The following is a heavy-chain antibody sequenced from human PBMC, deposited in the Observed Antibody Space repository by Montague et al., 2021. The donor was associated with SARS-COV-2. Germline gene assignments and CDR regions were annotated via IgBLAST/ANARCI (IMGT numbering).Heavy chain of an antibody. D-gene: IGHD5-12*01. J-gene: IGHJ6*02. Sequence: CTISGDSVSSNSAAWYWIRQSPSTRLEWLGRTYYRSKWYNDYAVSVKSRITINPDTSKNQFSLQLNSVTPEDTAVYYCARQPLGYDFVYYYYGMDVWGQGTTVTVSS. CDR1: GDSVSSNSAA. CDR3: ARQPLGYDFVYYYYGMDV. V-gene: IGHV6-1*01. CDR2: TYYRSKWYN.